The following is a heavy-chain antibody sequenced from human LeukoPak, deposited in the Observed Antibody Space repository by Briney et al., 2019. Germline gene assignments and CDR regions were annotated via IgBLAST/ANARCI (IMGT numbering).Heavy chain of an antibody. CDR3: ARYGDYAHDN. J-gene: IGHJ4*02. CDR2: ISAGTGDT. Sequence: ASVKVSCKASGYTFTNYAIHWVRQAPGQRLEWMGWISAGTGDTKYSQNFQGRVTITRDTSASTVYMELSSLRSEDTAVYYCARYGDYAHDNWGQGTLVSVSS. CDR1: GYTFTNYA. D-gene: IGHD4-17*01. V-gene: IGHV1-3*01.